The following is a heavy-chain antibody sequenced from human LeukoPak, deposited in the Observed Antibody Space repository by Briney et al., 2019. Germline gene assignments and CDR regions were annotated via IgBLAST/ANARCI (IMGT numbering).Heavy chain of an antibody. CDR2: IYHSGRT. CDR1: GYSISSGYY. J-gene: IGHJ5*02. D-gene: IGHD6-19*01. CDR3: ARDSRSGWGNWFDP. Sequence: SETLSLTCTVSGYSISSGYYWGWIRQPPGKGLEWIDSIYHSGRTFYNPSLKSRVTISVDTSKNQFSLKLTSVTAADTAVYYCARDSRSGWGNWFDPWGQGTLVTVSS. V-gene: IGHV4-38-2*02.